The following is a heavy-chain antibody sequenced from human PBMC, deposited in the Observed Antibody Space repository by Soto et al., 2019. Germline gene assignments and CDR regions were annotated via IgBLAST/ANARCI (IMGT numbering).Heavy chain of an antibody. Sequence: GASVKVSCKASGGTFSSYAISWVRQAPGQGLEWMGGIIPIFGTANYAQKFQGRVTITADKSTSTAYMELSSLRSEDTAVYYCAREMDFWSGFDHYGMDVWGQGTTVTVSS. CDR2: IIPIFGTA. CDR1: GGTFSSYA. CDR3: AREMDFWSGFDHYGMDV. D-gene: IGHD3-3*01. J-gene: IGHJ6*02. V-gene: IGHV1-69*06.